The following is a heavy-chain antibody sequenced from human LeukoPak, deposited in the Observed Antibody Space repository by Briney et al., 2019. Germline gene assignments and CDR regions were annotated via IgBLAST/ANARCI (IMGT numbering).Heavy chain of an antibody. J-gene: IGHJ4*02. CDR1: GYAFTRYD. CDR2: MSPNSGNT. CDR3: ARSRYDSSGYQPFDY. Sequence: ASVKVSCKASGYAFTRYDINWVRQATGQGLEWMGWMSPNSGNTGYTQKFQGRVTITRNTSISTSYMELSSLRSEDTAVYYCARSRYDSSGYQPFDYWGQGTLVTVSP. V-gene: IGHV1-8*03. D-gene: IGHD3-22*01.